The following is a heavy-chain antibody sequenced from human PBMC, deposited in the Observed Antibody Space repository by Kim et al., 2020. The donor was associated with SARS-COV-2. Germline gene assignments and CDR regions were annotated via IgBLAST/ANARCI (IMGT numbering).Heavy chain of an antibody. CDR1: GYTFTSYD. CDR3: ARGRSLGRKEITIFGVVTPPYYFDY. J-gene: IGHJ4*02. Sequence: ASVKVSCKASGYTFTSYDINWVRQATGQGLEWMGWMNPNSGNTRYAQKFQGRVTMTRNTSISTAYMELSSLRSEDTAVYYCARGRSLGRKEITIFGVVTPPYYFDYWGQGTLVTVSS. D-gene: IGHD3-3*01. CDR2: MNPNSGNT. V-gene: IGHV1-8*01.